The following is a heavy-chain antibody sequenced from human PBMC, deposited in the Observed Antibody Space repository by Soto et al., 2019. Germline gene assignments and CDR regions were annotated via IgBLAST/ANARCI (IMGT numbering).Heavy chain of an antibody. Sequence: EVQLVDSGGGMVKTGGSLRLSCAASGFTFSSYSMNWVRQAPGKGLEWVSSISRSSSYIYYADSVKGRFTISRDNAKNSLYLQMNSLRAEDTAVYYCASTYCDYGGYYYYYYMDGWGKGTTVTVSS. V-gene: IGHV3-21*01. J-gene: IGHJ6*03. CDR1: GFTFSSYS. CDR2: ISRSSSYI. CDR3: ASTYCDYGGYYYYYYMDG. D-gene: IGHD4-17*01.